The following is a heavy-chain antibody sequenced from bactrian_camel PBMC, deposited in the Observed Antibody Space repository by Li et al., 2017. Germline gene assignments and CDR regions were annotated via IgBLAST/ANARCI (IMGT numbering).Heavy chain of an antibody. D-gene: IGHD6*01. CDR3: ATRLTYGSSWYPPEFAY. CDR2: ISRVGGTT. Sequence: VQLVESGGGLVQPGGSLRLSCAASGFTFSTYDMTWVRQAPGKGLEWVSAISRVGGTTYYADSVKGRFTISRDNAKNTLYLQMNSLETEDTAVYYCATRLTYGSSWYPPEFAYWGQGTQVTVSS. J-gene: IGHJ6*01. CDR1: GFTFSTYD. V-gene: IGHV3S40*01.